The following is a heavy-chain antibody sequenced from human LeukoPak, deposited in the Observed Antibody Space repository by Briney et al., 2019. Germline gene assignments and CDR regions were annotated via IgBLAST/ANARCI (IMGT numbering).Heavy chain of an antibody. Sequence: GGSLRLSCAASGFTFSNYGMHWVRQAPGKGLEWVTFIRYDGSNKYYADCVKGRFTISRDNAKNSLYLQMNSLRAEDTAVYYCARDDSSGYNYWGQGTLVTVSS. CDR3: ARDDSSGYNY. D-gene: IGHD3-22*01. CDR2: IRYDGSNK. J-gene: IGHJ4*02. V-gene: IGHV3-30*02. CDR1: GFTFSNYG.